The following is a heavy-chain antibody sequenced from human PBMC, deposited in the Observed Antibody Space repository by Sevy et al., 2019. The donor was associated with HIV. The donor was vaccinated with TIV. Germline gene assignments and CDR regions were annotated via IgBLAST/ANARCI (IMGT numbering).Heavy chain of an antibody. V-gene: IGHV1-2*06. CDR2: INPNTGGT. CDR3: ARGDCGGDCYPHWFDP. D-gene: IGHD2-21*01. CDR1: GYTFIDYY. J-gene: IGHJ5*02. Sequence: ASVKVSCKTSGYTFIDYYMFWVRQAPGQGLEWMGRINPNTGGTNYAQKFQGRVSMTRDTSISTAYMELSRLRSDDTAGYYCARGDCGGDCYPHWFDPWGQGTLVTVSS.